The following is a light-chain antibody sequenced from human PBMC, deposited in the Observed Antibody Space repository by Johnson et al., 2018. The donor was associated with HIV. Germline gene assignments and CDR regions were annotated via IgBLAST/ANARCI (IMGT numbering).Light chain of an antibody. Sequence: QAVLTQPPSVSAAQGQKVTISCYGSSSNIGNNYVSWYQQLPGTAPKLLIYENNKRPSGIPDRFSGSKSGTSATLGITGLQTGDEAEYYCGTWDSSLSAYVFGTGTKVTVL. V-gene: IGLV1-51*02. J-gene: IGLJ1*01. CDR2: ENN. CDR3: GTWDSSLSAYV. CDR1: SSNIGNNY.